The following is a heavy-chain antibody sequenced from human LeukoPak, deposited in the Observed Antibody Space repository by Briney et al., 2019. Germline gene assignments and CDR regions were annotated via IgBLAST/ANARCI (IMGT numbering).Heavy chain of an antibody. V-gene: IGHV3-30*03. CDR1: GFTLSSYG. Sequence: GGALRLSCVPSGFTLSSYGMHWVRQARGKGVEGVAVISYDGSKIYYAGCVKARFTISRDNPNNTLYLQINTLRAEYTDVYYCARVSTILTGPFDYWGQGTLVTVSS. CDR3: ARVSTILTGPFDY. D-gene: IGHD3-9*01. J-gene: IGHJ4*02. CDR2: ISYDGSKI.